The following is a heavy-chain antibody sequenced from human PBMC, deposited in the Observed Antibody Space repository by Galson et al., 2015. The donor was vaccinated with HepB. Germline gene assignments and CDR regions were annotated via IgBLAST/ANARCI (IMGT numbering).Heavy chain of an antibody. Sequence: SLRLSCAASGFTFSSYAMHWVRQAPGKGLEWVAVISYDGSNKYYADSVKGRFTISRDNSKNTLYLQMNSLRAEDTAVYYCAREGLYCSSTSCYNYGMDVWGQGTTVTVSS. CDR1: GFTFSSYA. D-gene: IGHD2-2*02. CDR2: ISYDGSNK. V-gene: IGHV3-30*04. CDR3: AREGLYCSSTSCYNYGMDV. J-gene: IGHJ6*02.